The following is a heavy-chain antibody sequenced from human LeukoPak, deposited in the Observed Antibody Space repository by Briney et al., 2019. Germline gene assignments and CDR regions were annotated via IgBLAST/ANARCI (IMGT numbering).Heavy chain of an antibody. J-gene: IGHJ5*02. D-gene: IGHD1-26*01. CDR2: IDKKDKGYATAT. V-gene: IGHV3-73*01. CDR3: TRDSGTYNWFDP. CDR1: GFTFSGSA. Sequence: GGSLKLSCAASGFTFSGSAIHWVRQSSGKGLEWVGQIDKKDKGYATATAYAASVKGRSTISRDDSINTAYLQMKSLKTEDTALYYCTRDSGTYNWFDPWGQGTLVTVSS.